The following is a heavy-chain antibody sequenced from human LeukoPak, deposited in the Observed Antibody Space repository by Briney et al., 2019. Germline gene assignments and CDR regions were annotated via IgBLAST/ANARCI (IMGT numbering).Heavy chain of an antibody. CDR2: LYSDGNT. J-gene: IGHJ4*02. V-gene: IGHV3-53*01. CDR1: GFTVITND. Sequence: PGGSLRLSCAASGFTVITNDMTWVRQAPGKGLEWVSVLYSDGNTKYADSVQPRFNISRDNSKNTLYLEMNSLSRDDTAVYHCARGVEPLAANTLAYWGQGTLVTVSS. CDR3: ARGVEPLAANTLAY. D-gene: IGHD1-14*01.